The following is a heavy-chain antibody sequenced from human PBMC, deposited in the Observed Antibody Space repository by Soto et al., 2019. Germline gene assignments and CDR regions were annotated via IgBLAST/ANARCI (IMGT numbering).Heavy chain of an antibody. CDR2: IDPSDSYI. V-gene: IGHV5-10-1*01. D-gene: IGHD2-15*01. Sequence: GESLKISCKESEYSFTTYYINWVRQMPGKGLEWMGRIDPSDSYINYSPSLQGHVTFSVDKSITTAYLQWNSLKASDTAMYYCARQGSYWFDPWGQGTLVTVSS. J-gene: IGHJ5*02. CDR1: EYSFTTYY. CDR3: ARQGSYWFDP.